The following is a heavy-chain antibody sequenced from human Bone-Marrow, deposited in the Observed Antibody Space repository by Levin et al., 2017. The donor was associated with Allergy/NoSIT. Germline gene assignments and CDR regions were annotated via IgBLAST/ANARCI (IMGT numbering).Heavy chain of an antibody. D-gene: IGHD3-22*01. J-gene: IGHJ4*02. Sequence: GESLKISCVASGFTFSSYSMNWVRQAPGKGLEWVSYIVSSGPTIYYADSVQGRFTISRDNAKNSLSLQMNSLRAEDTAVYYCARGYYYDNRAYRYFDYWGQGTLVTVSS. V-gene: IGHV3-48*04. CDR1: GFTFSSYS. CDR3: ARGYYYDNRAYRYFDY. CDR2: IVSSGPTI.